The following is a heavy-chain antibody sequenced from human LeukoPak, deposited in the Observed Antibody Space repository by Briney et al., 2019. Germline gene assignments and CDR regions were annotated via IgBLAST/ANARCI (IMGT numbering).Heavy chain of an antibody. CDR3: AKDCSSGWFIDY. CDR1: GFTFSSYA. D-gene: IGHD6-19*01. V-gene: IGHV3-23*01. J-gene: IGHJ4*02. CDR2: ITDNSAYT. Sequence: GGSLRLSCAASGFTFSSYAMTWVRQAPGKGLEWVSAITDNSAYTYYADSVKGRFTISRDNSKNTLYLQMNSLRAEDTAVYYCAKDCSSGWFIDYWGQGTLVTVSS.